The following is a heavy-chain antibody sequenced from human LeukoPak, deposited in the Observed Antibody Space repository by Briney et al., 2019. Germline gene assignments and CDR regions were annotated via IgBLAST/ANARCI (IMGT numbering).Heavy chain of an antibody. CDR2: INHSGST. D-gene: IGHD6-19*01. Sequence: KTSETLSLTCAVYGGSFSGYYWSWIRQPPGKGLEWIGEINHSGSTNYNPSLKSRVTISVDTSKNQFSLKLSSVTAADTAVYYCARGGWEWLVRLAFDIWGQGTMVTVSS. CDR3: ARGGWEWLVRLAFDI. V-gene: IGHV4-34*01. J-gene: IGHJ3*02. CDR1: GGSFSGYY.